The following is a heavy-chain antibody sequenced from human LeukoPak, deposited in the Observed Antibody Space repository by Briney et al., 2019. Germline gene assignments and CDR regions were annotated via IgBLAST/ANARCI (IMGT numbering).Heavy chain of an antibody. J-gene: IGHJ6*02. CDR1: GFTFTTYA. D-gene: IGHD3-9*01. V-gene: IGHV3-23*01. CDR2: ISGIGGST. CDR3: AKDLTHLDYYGMDV. Sequence: GGSLRLSCAASGFTFTTYAMSWVRQAPGKGLEWVSAISGIGGSTYYADSVKGRFTISRDNYKNTLYLQMNSLRAEDKAVYYCAKDLTHLDYYGMDVWGQGTTVTVSS.